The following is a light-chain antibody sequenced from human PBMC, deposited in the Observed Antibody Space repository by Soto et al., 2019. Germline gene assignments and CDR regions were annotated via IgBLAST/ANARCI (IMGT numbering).Light chain of an antibody. CDR3: QQYNSYSRT. J-gene: IGKJ1*01. V-gene: IGKV1-5*03. Sequence: DIQMTQSPSTLSASVGDRVTITCRANQSISTWLAWYQQGPGKAPKLLIYKASHLDSGVPSRFRGSGSGTEFTLTISSLQPDDFATYYCQQYNSYSRTFGQGTKVEIK. CDR2: KAS. CDR1: QSISTW.